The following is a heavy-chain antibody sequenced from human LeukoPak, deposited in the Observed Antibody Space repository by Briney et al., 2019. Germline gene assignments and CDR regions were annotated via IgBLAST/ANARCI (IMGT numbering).Heavy chain of an antibody. CDR3: ARGVAVAV. J-gene: IGHJ4*02. CDR1: GFTFSYYW. V-gene: IGHV3-7*04. Sequence: GGSLRLSCAASGFTFSYYWMTWVRQAPGKGLEWVANINEDGSEKYYVDSVKGRFTISRDNAKNSLYLQMNSLRAEDTAVYYCARGVAVAVWGQGTLVTVSS. D-gene: IGHD6-19*01. CDR2: INEDGSEK.